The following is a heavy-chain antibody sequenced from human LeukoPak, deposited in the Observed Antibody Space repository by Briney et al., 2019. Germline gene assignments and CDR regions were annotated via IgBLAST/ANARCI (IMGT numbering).Heavy chain of an antibody. V-gene: IGHV3-30*02. D-gene: IGHD2-15*01. Sequence: GGSLRLSCAASGFTFSSYGMHWVRQAPGKGLEWVAFIRYDGSNKYYADSVKGRFTISRDNSKNTLYLQMNSLRAEDTAVYYCAKIDIVVVVAATPGDYWGQGTLVTVSS. CDR2: IRYDGSNK. J-gene: IGHJ4*02. CDR1: GFTFSSYG. CDR3: AKIDIVVVVAATPGDY.